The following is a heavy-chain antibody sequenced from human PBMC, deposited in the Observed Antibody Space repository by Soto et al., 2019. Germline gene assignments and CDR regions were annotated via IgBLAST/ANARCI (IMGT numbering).Heavy chain of an antibody. J-gene: IGHJ4*02. V-gene: IGHV3-33*01. CDR3: ARDPGTIFGVVIPLYYFDY. D-gene: IGHD3-3*01. CDR1: GFTFSSYG. Sequence: GGSLRLSCAASGFTFSSYGMHWVRQAPGKGLEWVAVIWYDGSNKYYADSVKGRFTISRDNSKNTLYLQMNSLRAEDTAVYYCARDPGTIFGVVIPLYYFDYWGQGTLVTVSS. CDR2: IWYDGSNK.